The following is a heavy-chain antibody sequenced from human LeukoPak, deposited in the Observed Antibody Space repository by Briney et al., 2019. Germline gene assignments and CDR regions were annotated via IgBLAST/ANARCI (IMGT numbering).Heavy chain of an antibody. CDR1: GYSFTNYW. CDR3: ARDSDWLLRNDAFDI. D-gene: IGHD3/OR15-3a*01. CDR2: IYPGDSDT. V-gene: IGHV5-51*01. J-gene: IGHJ3*02. Sequence: GESLKISCKGSGYSFTNYWIGWVRQMPGKGLEWMGIIYPGDSDTRYSPSFQGQVTISADKSISTAYLQWSSLKASDTAMYYCARDSDWLLRNDAFDIWGQGTMVTVSS.